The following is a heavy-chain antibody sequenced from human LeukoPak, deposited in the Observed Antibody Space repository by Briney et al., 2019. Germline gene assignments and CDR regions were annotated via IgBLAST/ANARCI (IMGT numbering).Heavy chain of an antibody. Sequence: GASVKVSCKASGGTFSSYAMTWVRQAPGKGLEWVSYISGSSSTMYYADSVKGRFTISRDNAKNSLYLQMNSLRAEDTAVYYCARERGRATIDYWGQGTLVTVSS. CDR1: GGTFSSYA. CDR3: ARERGRATIDY. D-gene: IGHD1-26*01. J-gene: IGHJ4*02. V-gene: IGHV3-48*04. CDR2: ISGSSSTM.